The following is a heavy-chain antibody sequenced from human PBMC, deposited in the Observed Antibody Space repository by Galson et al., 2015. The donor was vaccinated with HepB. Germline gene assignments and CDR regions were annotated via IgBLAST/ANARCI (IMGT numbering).Heavy chain of an antibody. CDR1: GYTLTNYH. Sequence: SVKVSCKASGYTLTNYHFHWVRQAPGQGPEWMGKIFAGGGSTRYAERFQGRVTLTRDSSTSTIYMEVSSLRSDDTAVYYCARETQDTYYFDYWAREPWSPSPQ. CDR2: IFAGGGST. V-gene: IGHV1-46*01. J-gene: IGHJ4*02. CDR3: ARETQDTYYFDY. D-gene: IGHD2/OR15-2a*01.